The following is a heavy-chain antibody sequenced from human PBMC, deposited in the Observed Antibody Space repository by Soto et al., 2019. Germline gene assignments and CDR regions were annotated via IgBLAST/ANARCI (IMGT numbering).Heavy chain of an antibody. CDR2: ISDDGSTK. V-gene: IGHV3-30*03. CDR1: GFIFSGYG. Sequence: PRGSLRLSCAASGFIFSGYGMHCVRQAPGKGLEWVAAISDDGSTKYYADSVKGRFTTSRDNFNNALYLQLDSLRPEDTAIYFCARDLYYSNIRGYQDLFVYCGQGTLVTLST. J-gene: IGHJ4*02. D-gene: IGHD3-22*01. CDR3: ARDLYYSNIRGYQDLFVY.